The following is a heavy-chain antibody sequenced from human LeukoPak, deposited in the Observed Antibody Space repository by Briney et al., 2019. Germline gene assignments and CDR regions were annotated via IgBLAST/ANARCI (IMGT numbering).Heavy chain of an antibody. CDR3: AREPHYDLLTGYALGYLDL. D-gene: IGHD3-9*01. CDR1: VYTFTGYY. CDR2: INSNSGDT. Sequence: ASVPVSCKASVYTFTGYYMHWVRQAPGQGLEWMGWINSNSGDTNYAQKFQGRVTMTRDTSISTAYMELSRLRSDDTAVYYCAREPHYDLLTGYALGYLDLWGRGTLLTVSS. J-gene: IGHJ2*01. V-gene: IGHV1-2*02.